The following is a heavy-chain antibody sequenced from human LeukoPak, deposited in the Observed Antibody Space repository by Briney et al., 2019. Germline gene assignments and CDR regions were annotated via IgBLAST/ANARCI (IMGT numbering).Heavy chain of an antibody. V-gene: IGHV3-7*03. J-gene: IGHJ4*02. CDR1: GFIFNNYW. CDR3: ARISTGWYGGWDY. Sequence: GGSLRLSCAASGFIFNNYWMTWVRQAPGKELEWVANIKEDGSEQYYVDSMKGRIAISRDNAKSSLYLQMNSLRAEDTAVYFCARISTGWYGGWDYWGQGTLVTVSS. CDR2: IKEDGSEQ. D-gene: IGHD6-19*01.